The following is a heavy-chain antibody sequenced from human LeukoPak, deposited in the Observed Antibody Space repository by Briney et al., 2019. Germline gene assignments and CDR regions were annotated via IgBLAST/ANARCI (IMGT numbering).Heavy chain of an antibody. CDR3: ARDREEDIVVVPAAFGY. D-gene: IGHD2-2*01. CDR2: IKQDGSEK. CDR1: GFTFSSYW. Sequence: GGSLRLSCAASGFTFSSYWMSWVRQAPGKGLERVANIKQDGSEKYYVDSVKGRFTISRDNAKNSLYLQMNSLRAEDTAVYYCARDREEDIVVVPAAFGYWGQGTLVTVSS. V-gene: IGHV3-7*01. J-gene: IGHJ4*02.